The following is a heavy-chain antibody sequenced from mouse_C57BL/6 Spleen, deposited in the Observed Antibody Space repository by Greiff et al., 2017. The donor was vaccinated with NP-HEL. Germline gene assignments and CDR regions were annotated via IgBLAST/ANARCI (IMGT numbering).Heavy chain of an antibody. CDR2: INPNNGGT. J-gene: IGHJ3*01. CDR1: GYTFTDYY. Sequence: EVQLQQSGPELVKPGASVKISCKASGYTFTDYYMNWVKQSHGKSLEWIGDINPNNGGTSYNQKFKGKATLTVDKSSSTAYMELRSLTSEDSAVYYCAREIYSWGQGTLVTVSA. CDR3: AREIYS. V-gene: IGHV1-26*01. D-gene: IGHD2-1*01.